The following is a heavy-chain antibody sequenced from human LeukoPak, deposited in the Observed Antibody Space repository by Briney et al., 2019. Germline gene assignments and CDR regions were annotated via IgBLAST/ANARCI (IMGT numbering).Heavy chain of an antibody. CDR2: IYDSGST. J-gene: IGHJ4*02. CDR3: ARLARGNRYGPYDY. Sequence: KPSATLSLTCTVSGGSISGYYWSWIRQPPGEGLEWIGYIYDSGSTDYNPSLRSRVTVSVDTSKNQFSLKLSSVTAADTAVYYCARLARGNRYGPYDYWGQGTLVTVSS. V-gene: IGHV4-59*08. CDR1: GGSISGYY. D-gene: IGHD5-18*01.